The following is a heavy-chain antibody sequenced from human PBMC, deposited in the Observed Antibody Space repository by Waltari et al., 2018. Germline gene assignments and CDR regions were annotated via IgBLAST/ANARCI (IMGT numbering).Heavy chain of an antibody. CDR1: GFTFSGYE. V-gene: IGHV3-48*03. Sequence: EVQLVESGGGLVQPGGSLRLSCAASGFTFSGYEMNWVRQAPGKGLEWVSYISSSGSTIYYADSVKGRFTISRDNAKNSLYLQMNSLRAEDTAVYYCARVAGISPFDYWGQGTLVTVSS. CDR3: ARVAGISPFDY. D-gene: IGHD6-19*01. J-gene: IGHJ4*02. CDR2: ISSSGSTI.